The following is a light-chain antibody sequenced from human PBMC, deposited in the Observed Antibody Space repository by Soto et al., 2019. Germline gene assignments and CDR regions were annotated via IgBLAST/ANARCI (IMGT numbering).Light chain of an antibody. Sequence: DIVLTQSPGTLSLSPGERATLSCRASQSVSSNLAWYQQKPGQAPRLLIYGASSRATGIPDRFSGSGPGTDFTLTIRRLGPEDSAVYYCRQYGSSPFTFGPGTKVDIK. CDR1: QSVSSN. V-gene: IGKV3-20*01. J-gene: IGKJ3*01. CDR3: RQYGSSPFT. CDR2: GAS.